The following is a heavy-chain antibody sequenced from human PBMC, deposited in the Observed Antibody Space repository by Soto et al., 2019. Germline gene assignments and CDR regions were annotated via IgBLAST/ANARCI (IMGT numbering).Heavy chain of an antibody. Sequence: QVQLVESGGGVVQPGRSLRLSCAASGFTFSSHAMNWVRQAPGKGLEWVAVISYDGSNEYNSESVKGLFTISRDNSKNTLSLQMNSLRAEDTAMYFCARGTTTSAFSGMDVWGQGTTVTVSS. V-gene: IGHV3-30-3*01. J-gene: IGHJ6*02. CDR1: GFTFSSHA. CDR2: ISYDGSNE. D-gene: IGHD1-1*01. CDR3: ARGTTTSAFSGMDV.